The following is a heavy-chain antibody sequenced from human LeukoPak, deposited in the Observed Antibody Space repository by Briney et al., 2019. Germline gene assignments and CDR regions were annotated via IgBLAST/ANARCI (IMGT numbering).Heavy chain of an antibody. CDR3: ARQESSNWD. CDR1: GGSISSSSYY. J-gene: IGHJ4*02. V-gene: IGHV4-39*01. CDR2: IFYSGST. D-gene: IGHD4-11*01. Sequence: SETLSLTCTVSGGSISSSSYYWGWIRQPPGKGLEWIGSIFYSGSTYYNPSLKSRVTISVDTSNNQFSVKLNSVTAADTAVYYCARQESSNWDWGQGTLVTVSS.